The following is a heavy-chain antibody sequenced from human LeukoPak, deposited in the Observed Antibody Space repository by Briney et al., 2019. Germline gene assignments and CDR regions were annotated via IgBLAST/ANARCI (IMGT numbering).Heavy chain of an antibody. V-gene: IGHV3-21*01. CDR1: GFCFSSYT. J-gene: IGHJ5*02. Sequence: GGSLRLSCATSGFCFSSYTMNWVRQAPGQGLEWVSSISGSIPTIYYAYSVNGRFTTSSDNAKSSVHMQMTSLRAEDTAVYYCVRLPNTANFPNWFDPWGQGTLVIVSS. D-gene: IGHD4/OR15-4a*01. CDR3: VRLPNTANFPNWFDP. CDR2: ISGSIPTI.